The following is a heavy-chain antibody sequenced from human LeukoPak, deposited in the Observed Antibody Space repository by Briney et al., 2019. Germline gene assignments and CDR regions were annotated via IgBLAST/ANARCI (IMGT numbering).Heavy chain of an antibody. V-gene: IGHV4-59*08. CDR3: ARLGSSRQWLVEGYYFDY. D-gene: IGHD6-19*01. Sequence: PSETLSLTCTVSGGSISSYYWSWIRQPPGKRLEWIGYIYYSGSTNYNPSLKSRVTISVDTSKNQFSLKLSSVTAADTAVYYCARLGSSRQWLVEGYYFDYWGQGTLVTVSS. CDR2: IYYSGST. CDR1: GGSISSYY. J-gene: IGHJ4*02.